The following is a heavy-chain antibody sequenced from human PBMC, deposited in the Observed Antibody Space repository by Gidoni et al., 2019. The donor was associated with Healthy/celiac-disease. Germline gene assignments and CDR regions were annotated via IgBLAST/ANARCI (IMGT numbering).Heavy chain of an antibody. Sequence: QVQLVQSGEEVKKPGAAVKVSCKASGYTFTTYGISWVRQAPGPGLEWLGWASAYNGNPNYAQKLQGSVTMTPDTSTSTAYMELRSLRSDDPAVYYCARGPYYDSSGYYFYFDYWGQGTLVTVSS. D-gene: IGHD3-22*01. CDR2: ASAYNGNP. J-gene: IGHJ4*02. V-gene: IGHV1-18*01. CDR3: ARGPYYDSSGYYFYFDY. CDR1: GYTFTTYG.